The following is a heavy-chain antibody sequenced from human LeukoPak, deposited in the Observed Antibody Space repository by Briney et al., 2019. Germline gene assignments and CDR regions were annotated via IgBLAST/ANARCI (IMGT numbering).Heavy chain of an antibody. CDR2: IGGSADNT. J-gene: IGHJ4*02. CDR1: GFTFSSYA. CDR3: AGTPTFYDVLTGYSNDY. V-gene: IGHV3-23*01. Sequence: GGSLRLSCAASGFTFSSYAMSWVRQAPDKGLEWVSGIGGSADNTHYADSVKGRFTISRDRSRNTLDLQMNSLRAEDTAVYYCAGTPTFYDVLTGYSNDYWGQGTLVTVSS. D-gene: IGHD3-9*01.